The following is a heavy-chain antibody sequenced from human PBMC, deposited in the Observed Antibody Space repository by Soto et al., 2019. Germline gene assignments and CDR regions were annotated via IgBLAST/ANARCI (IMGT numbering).Heavy chain of an antibody. CDR2: IFYSGST. CDR3: ARAIAGRSDVFDY. Sequence: QVQLQESGPGLVKPSETLSLTCTVSGVSITSYHWSWIRQPPGKGLEWIVYIFYSGSTNYNPSLKRRVTISVDTSKNPLSLKLSSVTAADTAVYYCARAIAGRSDVFDYWGQGTLLTVSS. V-gene: IGHV4-59*01. CDR1: GVSITSYH. J-gene: IGHJ4*02. D-gene: IGHD6-6*01.